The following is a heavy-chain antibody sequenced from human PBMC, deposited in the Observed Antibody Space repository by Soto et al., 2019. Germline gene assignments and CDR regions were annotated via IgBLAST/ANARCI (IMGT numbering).Heavy chain of an antibody. CDR1: GFTFSSYA. CDR3: ARGQKQQLVSPHFDY. Sequence: PGGSLRLSCAASGFTFSSYAMHWVRQAPGKGLEWVAVISYDGSNKYYADSVKGRFTISRDNSKNTLYLQMNSLRAEDTAVYYCARGQKQQLVSPHFDYWGQGTLVTVSS. V-gene: IGHV3-30-3*01. CDR2: ISYDGSNK. J-gene: IGHJ4*02. D-gene: IGHD6-13*01.